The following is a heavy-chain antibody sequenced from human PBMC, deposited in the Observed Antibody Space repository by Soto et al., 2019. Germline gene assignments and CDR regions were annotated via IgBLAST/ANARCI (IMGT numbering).Heavy chain of an antibody. CDR2: ISGYSGHT. J-gene: IGHJ4*02. V-gene: IGHV1-18*01. Sequence: GASVKVSCKASGYTFSSYGISWVRQAPGQGLEWMGWISGYSGHTYYAQKFQGRVTMTTDTSTNTVHMELRSLRSDDTAVYYCAREWDNKSEHSSGWYDDFWGQGTLVTVSS. CDR1: GYTFSSYG. CDR3: AREWDNKSEHSSGWYDDF. D-gene: IGHD6-19*01.